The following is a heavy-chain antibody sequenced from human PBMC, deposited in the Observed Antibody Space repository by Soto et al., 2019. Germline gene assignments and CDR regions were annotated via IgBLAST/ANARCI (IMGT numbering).Heavy chain of an antibody. J-gene: IGHJ4*02. D-gene: IGHD3-22*01. CDR1: GGSISSGGYY. CDR3: EVISYYFDY. Sequence: TSETLSLTCTVSGGSISSGGYYWSWIRQHPGKGLEWIAYIYYSGTTYYNPSLKSRVTISVDTSKNQFSLKLSSVTAADTAVYYCEVISYYFDYWGQGTLVTVSS. V-gene: IGHV4-31*08. CDR2: IYYSGTT.